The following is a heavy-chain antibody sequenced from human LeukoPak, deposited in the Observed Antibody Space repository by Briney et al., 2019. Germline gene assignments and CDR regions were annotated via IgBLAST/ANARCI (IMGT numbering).Heavy chain of an antibody. CDR1: GGTFSSYA. CDR2: IIPIFGTA. V-gene: IGHV1-69*13. D-gene: IGHD2-8*01. CDR3: AGNGPQGPNDY. J-gene: IGHJ4*02. Sequence: GASVKVSCKASGGTFSSYAISWVRQAPGQGLEWMGGIIPIFGTANYAQKFQGRVTITADESTSTAYMELSSLRSEDTAVYYCAGNGPQGPNDYWGQGTLVTVPS.